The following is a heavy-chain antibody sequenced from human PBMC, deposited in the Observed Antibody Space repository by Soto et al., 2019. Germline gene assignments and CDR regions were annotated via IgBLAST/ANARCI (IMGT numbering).Heavy chain of an antibody. J-gene: IGHJ3*02. CDR1: GFTFSSYG. CDR3: ARDRKWLGAFDI. V-gene: IGHV3-33*01. D-gene: IGHD6-19*01. Sequence: ESVGGVVQPGRSLRLSCAASGFTFSSYGMHWVRQAPGKGLEWVAVIWYDGSNKYYADSVKGRFTISRDNSKNTLYLQMNSLRAEDTAVYYCARDRKWLGAFDIWGQGTMVTVSS. CDR2: IWYDGSNK.